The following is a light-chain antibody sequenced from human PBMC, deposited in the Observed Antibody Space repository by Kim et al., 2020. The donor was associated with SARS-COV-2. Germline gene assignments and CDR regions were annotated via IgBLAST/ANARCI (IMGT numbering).Light chain of an antibody. CDR1: QSVSTF. Sequence: DIQMTQSPSSLSASVGDRVTITCRASQSVSTFLNWYQQKPGKAPKLLIYGASSLQSGVPSKFSGSGSGTEFTLTISSVQPEDFAPSYCPQGYSTPYTFGQGTKLEI. CDR3: PQGYSTPYT. CDR2: GAS. V-gene: IGKV1-39*01. J-gene: IGKJ2*01.